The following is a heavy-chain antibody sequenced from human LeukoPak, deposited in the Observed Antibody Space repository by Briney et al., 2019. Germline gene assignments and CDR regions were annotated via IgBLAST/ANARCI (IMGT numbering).Heavy chain of an antibody. V-gene: IGHV4-61*02. CDR2: IYTSGST. Sequence: SETLSLTCTVSGGSISSGSYYWSWIRLPAGKGLEWIGRIYTSGSTNYNPSLKSRVTISVDTSKNQFSLKLSSVTAADTAVYYCARDRGEYSSSSWATYYYYYYMDVWGKGTTVTVSS. CDR3: ARDRGEYSSSSWATYYYYYYMDV. D-gene: IGHD6-6*01. CDR1: GGSISSGSYY. J-gene: IGHJ6*03.